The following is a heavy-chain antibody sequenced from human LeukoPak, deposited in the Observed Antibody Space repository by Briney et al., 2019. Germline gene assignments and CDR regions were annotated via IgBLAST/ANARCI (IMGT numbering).Heavy chain of an antibody. CDR1: GFTFSSYW. V-gene: IGHV3-7*01. J-gene: IGHJ4*02. CDR3: AKDPWERITMIVGRFDY. Sequence: PGGSLRLSCAASGFTFSSYWMSWVRQAPGKGLEWVANIKQDGSEKYYVDSVKGRFTISRDNAKNSLYLQMNSLRAEDTAVYYCAKDPWERITMIVGRFDYWGQGTLVTVSS. CDR2: IKQDGSEK. D-gene: IGHD3-22*01.